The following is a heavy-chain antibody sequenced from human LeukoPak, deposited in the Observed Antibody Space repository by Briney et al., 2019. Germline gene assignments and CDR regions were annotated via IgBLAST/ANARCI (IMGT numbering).Heavy chain of an antibody. Sequence: GESLSLSCLTSGFDFRGSYMSWVRQTPGKRLEYVANINPTGSGKFYVDSVRGRFTIYRDNTRDSLYLQMNSLRAEDTAVYYCARDLWAGNDYWGRGTLVTVSS. CDR3: ARDLWAGNDY. J-gene: IGHJ4*02. V-gene: IGHV3-7*03. CDR1: GFDFRGSY. D-gene: IGHD1-1*01. CDR2: INPTGSGK.